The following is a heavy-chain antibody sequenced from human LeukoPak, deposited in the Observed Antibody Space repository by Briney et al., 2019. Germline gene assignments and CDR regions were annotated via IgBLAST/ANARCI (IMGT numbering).Heavy chain of an antibody. D-gene: IGHD3-10*01. CDR3: ARDLTTLVRGLPLDY. V-gene: IGHV3-48*02. CDR2: ITSSTSTI. CDR1: GFTFSIYS. J-gene: IGHJ4*02. Sequence: GGSLRLSCGASGFTFSIYSMNWVRQAPGQGLEWVSYITSSTSTIYYADSVKGRFTISRDNAKNSLYLQMNSLRDEDTAVYYCARDLTTLVRGLPLDYWGQGTLVTVSS.